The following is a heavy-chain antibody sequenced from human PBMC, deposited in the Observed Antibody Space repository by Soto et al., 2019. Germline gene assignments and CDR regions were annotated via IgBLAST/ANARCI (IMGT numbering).Heavy chain of an antibody. J-gene: IGHJ6*02. CDR1: GYAFSDYG. CDR2: ISAHNRNT. D-gene: IGHD3-10*01. CDR3: ARGFTMLRERGMEV. V-gene: IGHV1-18*04. Sequence: GASVKVSCKASGYAFSDYGINWVRQAPGQGLEWMGWISAHNRNTNYAQNFQGRVTMTTDSSTTTVYMELRSLTSDDTAVYYCARGFTMLRERGMEVWGQLTTVTVSS.